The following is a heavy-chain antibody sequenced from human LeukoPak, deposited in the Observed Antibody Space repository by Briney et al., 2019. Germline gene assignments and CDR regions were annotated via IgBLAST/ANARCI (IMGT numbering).Heavy chain of an antibody. CDR2: IYYSGST. V-gene: IGHV4-39*07. CDR1: GGSISSSSYY. Sequence: PSETLSLTCTVSGGSISSSSYYWGWIRQPPGKGLEWIGSIYYSGSTYYNPSLKSRVTISVDTSKNQFSLKLSSVTAADTAVYYCARDNQYDYVWGSYRSPYFDYWGQGTLVTVSS. CDR3: ARDNQYDYVWGSYRSPYFDY. J-gene: IGHJ4*02. D-gene: IGHD3-16*02.